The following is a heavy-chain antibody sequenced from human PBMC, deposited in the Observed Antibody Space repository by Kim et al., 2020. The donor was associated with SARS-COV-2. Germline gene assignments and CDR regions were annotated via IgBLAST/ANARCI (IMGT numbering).Heavy chain of an antibody. Sequence: GNTKSCPSLKSRATLSVATSKNQFSLRLRSVTAADTAVYYCARRPAGIDSWGQGTPVTVSS. D-gene: IGHD2-21*01. V-gene: IGHV4-34*01. CDR2: GNT. J-gene: IGHJ4*02. CDR3: ARRPAGIDS.